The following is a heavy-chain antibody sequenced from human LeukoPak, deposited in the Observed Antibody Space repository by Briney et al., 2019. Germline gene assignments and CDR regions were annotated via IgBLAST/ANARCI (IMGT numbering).Heavy chain of an antibody. J-gene: IGHJ3*02. V-gene: IGHV4-4*09. CDR3: ASRAYDAFDI. Sequence: NSSETLSLTCTVSGGSISSYYWSRIRQPPGKGLEWIGYIYTSGSTNYNPSLKSRVTISVDTSKNQFSLKLSSVTAADTAVYYCASRAYDAFDIWGQGTMVTVSS. CDR1: GGSISSYY. CDR2: IYTSGST.